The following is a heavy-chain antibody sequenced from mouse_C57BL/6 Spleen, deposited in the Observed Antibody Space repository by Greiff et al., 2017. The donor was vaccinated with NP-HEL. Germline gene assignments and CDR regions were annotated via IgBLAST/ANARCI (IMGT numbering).Heavy chain of an antibody. CDR1: GYTFTSYW. V-gene: IGHV1-50*01. D-gene: IGHD3-2*02. CDR3: ARYSSGYLYYAMDY. J-gene: IGHJ4*01. CDR2: IDPSDSYT. Sequence: QVQLQQSGAELVKPGASVKLSCKASGYTFTSYWMQWVKQRPGQGLEWIGEIDPSDSYTNYNQKFKGKATLTVDTSSSTAYMQLSSLTSEDSAVYYCARYSSGYLYYAMDYWGQGTSVTVSS.